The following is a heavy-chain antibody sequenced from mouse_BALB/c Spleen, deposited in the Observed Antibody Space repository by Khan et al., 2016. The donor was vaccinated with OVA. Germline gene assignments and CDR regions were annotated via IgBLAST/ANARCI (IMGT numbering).Heavy chain of an antibody. CDR1: GYIFTSYW. CDR2: IYPGTDNT. Sequence: VQLQESGAELVRPGASVKLSCKTSGYIFTSYWIHWVKQRSEQGLEWIARIYPGTDNTYYSEKLKDKATLTADKSSNTTYMLLSSLKSEDSAVYFCAREEALYYFDYWGQGTTLTVSS. CDR3: AREEALYYFDY. D-gene: IGHD3-2*02. J-gene: IGHJ2*01. V-gene: IGHV1S132*01.